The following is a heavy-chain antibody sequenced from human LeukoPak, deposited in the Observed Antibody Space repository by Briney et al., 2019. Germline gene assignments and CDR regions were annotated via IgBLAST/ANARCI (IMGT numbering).Heavy chain of an antibody. V-gene: IGHV3-23*01. Sequence: GGSLRLYCAASGFTFSSYAMTWVRQAPGKGLEWVSAISGSGGTTYYADSVKGRFTISRDNSRHTLYLPMNSLRADATAVYYCARGLQEYTYGFDYWGQGTLVTVSS. CDR1: GFTFSSYA. CDR3: ARGLQEYTYGFDY. J-gene: IGHJ4*02. CDR2: ISGSGGTT. D-gene: IGHD5-18*01.